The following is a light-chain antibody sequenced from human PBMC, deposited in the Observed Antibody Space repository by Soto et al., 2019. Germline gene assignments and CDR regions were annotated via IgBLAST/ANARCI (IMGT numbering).Light chain of an antibody. V-gene: IGKV3-11*01. CDR1: QSISSH. CDR3: QQRPNWPLT. J-gene: IGKJ4*01. Sequence: EIVLTQSPATLSLSPGERATLSCRASQSISSHLAWYQQKPGQAPRLLIYDASNRATGIPVRFSGSGSGTDFTLTINSLEPEAFAVYYCQQRPNWPLTFGGGTKVENK. CDR2: DAS.